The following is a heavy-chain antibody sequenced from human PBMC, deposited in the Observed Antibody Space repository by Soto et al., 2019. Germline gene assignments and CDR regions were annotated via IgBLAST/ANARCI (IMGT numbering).Heavy chain of an antibody. CDR3: AKARCCVGTSGTPHFDY. J-gene: IGHJ4*02. V-gene: IGHV3-23*01. Sequence: EVHLLESGGGLAQPGGSLRLSCAASRFTFSIYAMYWVRQAPGKGLEWVSAISVTGDATYYADSVKGRFTISRDNSKDRLYLRMNSLRAEDTAVYYCAKARCCVGTSGTPHFDYWGQGTLVTVSS. CDR2: ISVTGDAT. CDR1: RFTFSIYA. D-gene: IGHD2-2*01.